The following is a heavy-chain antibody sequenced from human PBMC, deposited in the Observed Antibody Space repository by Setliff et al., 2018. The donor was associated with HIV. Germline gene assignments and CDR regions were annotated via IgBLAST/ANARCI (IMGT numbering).Heavy chain of an antibody. CDR1: GYTFTRNA. V-gene: IGHV1-18*01. D-gene: IGHD2-8*01. Sequence: ASVKVSCKASGYTFTRNAMHWVRQAPGQRLEWMGWISAYNGNTNYPQKFQGRVTMTTDTSTSTAYMELRSLRSDDTAVYYCARGYCTNAVCSDAFDIWGQGTMVTVSS. CDR3: ARGYCTNAVCSDAFDI. CDR2: ISAYNGNT. J-gene: IGHJ3*02.